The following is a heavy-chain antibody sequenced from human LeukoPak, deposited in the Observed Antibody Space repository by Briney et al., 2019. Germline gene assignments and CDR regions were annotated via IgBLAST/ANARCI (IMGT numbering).Heavy chain of an antibody. CDR1: GYSFTSYW. D-gene: IGHD4-23*01. CDR2: IYPGDSDT. J-gene: IGHJ6*02. V-gene: IGHV5-51*01. CDR3: VRHNTVVTPRYYYYGMDV. Sequence: GESLKISCKGSGYSFTSYWIGWVRQMPGKGPEWMGIIYPGDSDTRYSPSFQGQVTISADKSISTAYLQWSSLKASDTAMYYCVRHNTVVTPRYYYYGMDVWGQGTTVTVSS.